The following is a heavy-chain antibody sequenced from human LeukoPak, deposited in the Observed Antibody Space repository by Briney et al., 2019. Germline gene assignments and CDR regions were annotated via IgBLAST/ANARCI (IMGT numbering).Heavy chain of an antibody. CDR1: GGSISSSSYY. J-gene: IGHJ4*02. V-gene: IGHV4-39*07. Sequence: KPSETLSLTCTVSGGSISSSSYYWGWIRQPPGKGLEWIGSIYYSGSTYYNPSLKSRVTISVDTSKNQFSLKLSSVTAADTAVYYCARQNYYDSSGYYWDWGYFDYWGQGTLVTVSS. CDR3: ARQNYYDSSGYYWDWGYFDY. CDR2: IYYSGST. D-gene: IGHD3-22*01.